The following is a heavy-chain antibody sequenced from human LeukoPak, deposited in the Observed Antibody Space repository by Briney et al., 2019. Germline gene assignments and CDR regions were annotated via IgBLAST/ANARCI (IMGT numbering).Heavy chain of an antibody. Sequence: PGGSLRLSCAAAGFTFSGSAMHWVRKASGKRLDWVGRIRSKANSYATAYAASVKGRFTISRDDSKNTAYLQMNSLKTEDTAVYYCTSPTDPYYYYGMDVWGQGTTVTVSS. J-gene: IGHJ6*02. CDR1: GFTFSGSA. V-gene: IGHV3-73*01. CDR2: IRSKANSYAT. CDR3: TSPTDPYYYYGMDV.